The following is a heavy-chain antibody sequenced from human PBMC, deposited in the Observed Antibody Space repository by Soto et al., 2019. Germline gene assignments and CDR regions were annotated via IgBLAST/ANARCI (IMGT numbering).Heavy chain of an antibody. D-gene: IGHD2-2*01. Sequence: SETLSLTCTVSSGSIRSGGYYWNWIRQHPGKGLEWIGYIYYTGSTYYNPSLKSRVTISVDTSTNQFSLKLSYVTAAGTAVFYCARAGDTYCSGTSCYPIWGQGTMVTVSS. CDR3: ARAGDTYCSGTSCYPI. CDR2: IYYTGST. J-gene: IGHJ3*02. V-gene: IGHV4-31*03. CDR1: SGSIRSGGYY.